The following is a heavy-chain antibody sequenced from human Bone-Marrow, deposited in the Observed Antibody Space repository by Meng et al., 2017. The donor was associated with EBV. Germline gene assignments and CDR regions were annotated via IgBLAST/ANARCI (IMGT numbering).Heavy chain of an antibody. V-gene: IGHV1-69*01. CDR2: LIPMSGAP. Sequence: QVQVGPAGAEVKKPGSSVKVSCWTSGGTFNSDAVSWVRQAPGQGLEWMGGLIPMSGAPHYAQKFQGRVTITADESTSTHYMDLSNLRSDDTAMYYCASESGRGFTPDYWGQGTLVTVSS. CDR3: ASESGRGFTPDY. J-gene: IGHJ4*02. CDR1: GGTFNSDA. D-gene: IGHD3-10*01.